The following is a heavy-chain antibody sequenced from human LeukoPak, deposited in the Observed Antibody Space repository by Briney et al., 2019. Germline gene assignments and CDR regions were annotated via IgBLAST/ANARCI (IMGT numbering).Heavy chain of an antibody. V-gene: IGHV3-33*06. D-gene: IGHD5-18*01. J-gene: IGHJ4*02. CDR1: GFTFSSYG. CDR2: IWYDGSNK. Sequence: GGSLRLSCAASGFTFSSYGMHWVRQAPGKGLEWVAVIWYDGSNKYYADSVKGRFTISRDNSKNTLYMQMNSLRAEDTAVYYCAKDKVGYSYGYSPFDCWGQGTLVTVSS. CDR3: AKDKVGYSYGYSPFDC.